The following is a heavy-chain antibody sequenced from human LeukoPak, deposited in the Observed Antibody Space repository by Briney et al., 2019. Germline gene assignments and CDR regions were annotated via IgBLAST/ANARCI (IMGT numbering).Heavy chain of an antibody. J-gene: IGHJ4*02. V-gene: IGHV1-18*01. D-gene: IGHD3-9*01. CDR2: ISAYNGNT. Sequence: ASVKVSCKASGYTFTSYGISWVRQAPGQGLEWMGWISAYNGNTNYAQKLQGRVTMTTDTSTSTAYIELKSLISDDTPVYYCARDSHYDILTGYYNGEGFDYWGQGTLVTVSS. CDR3: ARDSHYDILTGYYNGEGFDY. CDR1: GYTFTSYG.